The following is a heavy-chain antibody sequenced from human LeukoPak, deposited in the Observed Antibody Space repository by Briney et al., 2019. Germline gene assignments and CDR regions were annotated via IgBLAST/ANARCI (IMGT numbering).Heavy chain of an antibody. CDR3: AKVTRDHITMIVVVIEVGYFDY. D-gene: IGHD3-22*01. V-gene: IGHV3-23*01. J-gene: IGHJ4*02. CDR2: ISGSGGST. Sequence: GGSLRLSCVASRFTFSTYAVNWVRQAPGKGLEWVSAISGSGGSTYYADSVKGRFTISRDNSKNTLYLQMNSLRAEDTAVYYCAKVTRDHITMIVVVIEVGYFDYWGQGTLVTVSS. CDR1: RFTFSTYA.